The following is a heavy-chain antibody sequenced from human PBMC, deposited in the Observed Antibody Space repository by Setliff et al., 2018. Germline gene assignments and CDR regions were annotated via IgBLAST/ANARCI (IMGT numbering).Heavy chain of an antibody. CDR3: ARMSGFQYMDV. D-gene: IGHD3-3*01. CDR1: DDSFYSSSYY. J-gene: IGHJ6*03. Sequence: PSETLSLTCSVSDDSFYSSSYYWAWIRQPPGRGLEWIGSISYDGATNYNPSLKSRVTISLDTSKNQFSLSLSSVTAADTAVYYCARMSGFQYMDVWGKGTTVTVSS. CDR2: ISYDGAT. V-gene: IGHV4-39*07.